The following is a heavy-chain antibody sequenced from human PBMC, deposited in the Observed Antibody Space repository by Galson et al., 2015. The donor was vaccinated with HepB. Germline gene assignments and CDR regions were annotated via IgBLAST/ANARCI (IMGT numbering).Heavy chain of an antibody. Sequence: SLRLSCAASGFTFSSYAMSWVRQAPGKGLEWVSAISGSGGSTYYADSVKGRFTISRDNSKNTLYLQMNSLRAEDTAVYYCAKGTTRGIHIVLMVYAPFTVLAFDIWGQGTMVTVSS. V-gene: IGHV3-23*01. CDR1: GFTFSSYA. D-gene: IGHD2-8*01. CDR2: ISGSGGST. J-gene: IGHJ3*02. CDR3: AKGTTRGIHIVLMVYAPFTVLAFDI.